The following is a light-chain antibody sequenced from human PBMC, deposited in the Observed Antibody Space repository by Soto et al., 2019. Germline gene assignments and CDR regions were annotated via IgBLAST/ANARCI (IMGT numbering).Light chain of an antibody. V-gene: IGKV3-20*01. CDR2: GGS. CDR3: QRYNNWPLT. J-gene: IGKJ4*01. CDR1: QSISSNF. Sequence: EIVLTQSPGTLSLSPGDRATLSCRASQSISSNFLAWYQHKPGQSPRLLIYGGSTRVTGIPDRFSGSGSGTDFTLTISRLEPEDFAVYYCQRYNNWPLTFGGGTKVEIK.